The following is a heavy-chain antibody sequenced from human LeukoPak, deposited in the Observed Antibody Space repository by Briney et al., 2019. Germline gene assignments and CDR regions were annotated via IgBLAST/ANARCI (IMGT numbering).Heavy chain of an antibody. Sequence: GASVKVSCKASGYTFSSYYVHWVRQAPGQGLEWMGWISAYNGYTNYAQKFQGRVTMTTDTSTSTAYMEVRSLRSDDTAVYYCARDGHRRYHYDSSGREDAFDIWGQGTMVTVSS. J-gene: IGHJ3*02. CDR3: ARDGHRRYHYDSSGREDAFDI. CDR1: GYTFSSYY. V-gene: IGHV1-18*04. D-gene: IGHD3-22*01. CDR2: ISAYNGYT.